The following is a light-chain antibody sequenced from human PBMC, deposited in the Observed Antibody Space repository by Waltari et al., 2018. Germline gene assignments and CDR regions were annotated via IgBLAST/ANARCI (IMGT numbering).Light chain of an antibody. CDR1: QSLVYSDGNTY. CDR3: MQSTHWPWT. V-gene: IGKV2D-30*01. Sequence: DVVMTQSPLSLSVTLGQPASISCRSSQSLVYSDGNTYLSWFQQWPGRSPRRLIYKISNWDSGVPDRFSGSGSGTDFTLKISRVEADDVGIYYCMQSTHWPWTFGQGTKVEIK. CDR2: KIS. J-gene: IGKJ1*01.